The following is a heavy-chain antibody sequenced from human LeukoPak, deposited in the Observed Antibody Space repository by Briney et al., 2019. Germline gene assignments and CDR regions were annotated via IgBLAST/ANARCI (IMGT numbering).Heavy chain of an antibody. V-gene: IGHV4-39*01. CDR3: ASADSGYGDYGWVFDY. CDR2: IYYSGST. J-gene: IGHJ4*02. D-gene: IGHD4-17*01. Sequence: PSETLSLTCAVSGGSISSNYCFWDWIRQPPGKGLEWIGSIYYSGSTYYNPSLKSRVTISVDTSKNQFSLKLSSVTAADTAVYYCASADSGYGDYGWVFDYWGQGTLVTVSS. CDR1: GGSISSNYCF.